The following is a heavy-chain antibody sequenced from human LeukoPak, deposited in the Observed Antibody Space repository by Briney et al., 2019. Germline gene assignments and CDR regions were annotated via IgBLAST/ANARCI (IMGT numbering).Heavy chain of an antibody. D-gene: IGHD6-19*01. V-gene: IGHV3-23*01. CDR1: GFTFSSYA. CDR2: ISGSGGST. J-gene: IGHJ6*02. CDR3: ARHGLSSGWYNACYYYGMDV. Sequence: GGSLRLSCAASGFTFSSYAMSWVRQAPGKGLEWVSAISGSGGSTYYADSVKGRFTISRDNSKNTLYLQMNSLRAEDTAVYYCARHGLSSGWYNACYYYGMDVWGQGTTVTVSS.